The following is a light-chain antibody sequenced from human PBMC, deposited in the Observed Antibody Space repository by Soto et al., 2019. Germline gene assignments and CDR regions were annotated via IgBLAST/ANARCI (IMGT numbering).Light chain of an antibody. J-gene: IGKJ5*01. CDR2: DAS. Sequence: EIVMTQSPATLSVSPGERATLSCRASQSVSSKLAWYQQKPGQTPRLLIYDASTRATDIPARFSGSGSGTEFSLTISSLQSEDFAVYYCQQYTNWPQTFGQGTRLEIK. V-gene: IGKV3-15*01. CDR1: QSVSSK. CDR3: QQYTNWPQT.